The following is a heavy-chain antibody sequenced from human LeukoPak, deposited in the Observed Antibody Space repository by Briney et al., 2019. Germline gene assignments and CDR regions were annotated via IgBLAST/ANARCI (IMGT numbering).Heavy chain of an antibody. D-gene: IGHD1-26*01. CDR2: IYSGGST. J-gene: IGHJ3*02. V-gene: IGHV3-53*01. CDR1: GFTLSSNY. Sequence: GGSLTLSCAASGFTLSSNYMSWLRQAPGKGREWVSLIYSGGSTFYADSVKGRLTISRDNSKNTLYLQMNSLRAEDTAVYYCARGGSYLSAFDIWGQGTMVTVSS. CDR3: ARGGSYLSAFDI.